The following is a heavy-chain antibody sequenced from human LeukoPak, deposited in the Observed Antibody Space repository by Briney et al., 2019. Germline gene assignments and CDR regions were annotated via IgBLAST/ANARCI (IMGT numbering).Heavy chain of an antibody. V-gene: IGHV4-59*01. Sequence: SETLSLTCTVSGGSISSYYWSWIRQPPGKGLEWIGYIYYSGSTNYNPSLKSRVTISVDTSKNQFSLKLSSVTAADTAVYYCARESTASGNWYFDLWGRGTLVTVSS. CDR2: IYYSGST. D-gene: IGHD3-10*01. CDR3: ARESTASGNWYFDL. J-gene: IGHJ2*01. CDR1: GGSISSYY.